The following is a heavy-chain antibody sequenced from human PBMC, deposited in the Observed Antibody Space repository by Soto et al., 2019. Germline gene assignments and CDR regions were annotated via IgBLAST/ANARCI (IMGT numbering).Heavy chain of an antibody. J-gene: IGHJ6*02. CDR3: ARASSGYSYGLYYYYGMDV. V-gene: IGHV3-48*03. CDR1: GFTFSSYE. CDR2: ISSSGSTI. Sequence: SCAASGFTFSSYEMNWVRQAPGKGLEWVSYISSSGSTIYYADSVKGRFTISRDNAKNSLYLQMNSLRAEDTAVYYCARASSGYSYGLYYYYGMDVWGQGTTVTVSS. D-gene: IGHD5-18*01.